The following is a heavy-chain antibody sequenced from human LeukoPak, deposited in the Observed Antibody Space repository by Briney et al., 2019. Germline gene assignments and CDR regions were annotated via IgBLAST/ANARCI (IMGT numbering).Heavy chain of an antibody. J-gene: IGHJ4*02. CDR3: ARAPYGDYVVVYFAY. V-gene: IGHV4-34*01. Sequence: PSETLSLTYSVYGVSFSGYYCSWIRQPPGKGLEWIGEINHSGSTNYNPSLKSRVTISVDTSKNQFSLKLSSVTAADTAVYYCARAPYGDYVVVYFAYWGQGTLVTVSS. CDR1: GVSFSGYY. CDR2: INHSGST. D-gene: IGHD4-17*01.